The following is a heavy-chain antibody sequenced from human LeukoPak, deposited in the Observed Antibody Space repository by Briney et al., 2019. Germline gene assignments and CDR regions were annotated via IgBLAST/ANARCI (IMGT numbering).Heavy chain of an antibody. CDR2: ISWNSGSI. Sequence: GRSLRLSCAASGFIFDDYAMHWVRQAPGKGLEGVSGISWNSGSIGYADSVKGRFTISRDNAKNSLYLQMNSLRAEDTALYYCAKDSSDTAKSLKIDYWGQGTLVTVSS. J-gene: IGHJ4*02. V-gene: IGHV3-9*01. CDR3: AKDSSDTAKSLKIDY. CDR1: GFIFDDYA. D-gene: IGHD5-18*01.